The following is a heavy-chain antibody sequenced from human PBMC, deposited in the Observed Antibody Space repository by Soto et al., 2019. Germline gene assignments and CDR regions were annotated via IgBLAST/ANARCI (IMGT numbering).Heavy chain of an antibody. V-gene: IGHV4-39*01. Sequence: SETLSLTCTVSGGSISSSSYYWGWIRQPPGKGLEWIGSIYYSGSTYYNPSLKSRLTISVDTSKNQFSLKLSAVTAADTAVYYCARWALGELITRFAFDIWGQGTMVTVSS. CDR1: GGSISSSSYY. D-gene: IGHD3-22*01. CDR2: IYYSGST. CDR3: ARWALGELITRFAFDI. J-gene: IGHJ3*02.